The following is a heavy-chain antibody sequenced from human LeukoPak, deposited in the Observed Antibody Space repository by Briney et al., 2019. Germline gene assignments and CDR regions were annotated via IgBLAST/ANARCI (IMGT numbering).Heavy chain of an antibody. CDR2: ISGSGGST. CDR3: AKDYASDMATAPFDY. CDR1: GFTFSNYA. V-gene: IGHV3-23*01. Sequence: GGSLRLSCAASGFTFSNYAMSGVRPAPGKGLEWVSVISGSGGSTYYADSVKGRFTISRDNSKNTLYLQMNSLRAEDTAVYYCAKDYASDMATAPFDYWGQGTLVTVSS. J-gene: IGHJ4*02. D-gene: IGHD5-24*01.